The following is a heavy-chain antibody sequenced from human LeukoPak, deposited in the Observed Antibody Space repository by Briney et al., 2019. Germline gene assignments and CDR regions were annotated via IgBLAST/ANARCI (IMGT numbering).Heavy chain of an antibody. J-gene: IGHJ6*03. D-gene: IGHD6-6*01. CDR3: SSSSVYYYYYMDV. V-gene: IGHV4-39*07. CDR2: IYYRGTT. CDR1: GDSISSSSYY. Sequence: SETLSLTCTVSGDSISSSSYYWGWLRQPPGKGLEWLGTIYYRGTTYYNPSLKSRVTISVDTSKNQFSLRLRSVTAADTAVYFSSSSSVYYYYYMDVWGKGTTVTVSS.